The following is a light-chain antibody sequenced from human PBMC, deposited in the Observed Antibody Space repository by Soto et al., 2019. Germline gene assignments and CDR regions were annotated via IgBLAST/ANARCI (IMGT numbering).Light chain of an antibody. CDR3: QQFGNSRFI. Sequence: EIVLTQSPGTLSLSPGERDTLSCRASQSVSSNYLAWYQQKPGQAPRLLIYGASSRATGIPDRFSGSGSGTDFTLTISRLEPEDFAVYYCQQFGNSRFIFGPGTRWIS. V-gene: IGKV3-20*01. CDR1: QSVSSNY. J-gene: IGKJ3*01. CDR2: GAS.